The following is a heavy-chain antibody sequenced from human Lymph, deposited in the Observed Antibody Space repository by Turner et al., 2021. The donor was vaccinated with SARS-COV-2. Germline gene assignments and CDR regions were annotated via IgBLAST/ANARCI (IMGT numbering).Heavy chain of an antibody. J-gene: IGHJ4*02. Sequence: QVQLQESCPGLVTPSETLSLTCTVSGSSISNYYWSWIRQPPGKGLEWIGYIYYSGSTNYNPSLKSRVTISVDTSKSQFALKLSSVTAADTAVYYCARGFDYWGQGTLVTVSS. CDR3: ARGFDY. V-gene: IGHV4-59*01. CDR2: IYYSGST. CDR1: GSSISNYY.